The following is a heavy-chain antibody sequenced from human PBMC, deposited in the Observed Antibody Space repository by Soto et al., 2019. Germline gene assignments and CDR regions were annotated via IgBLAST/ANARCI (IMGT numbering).Heavy chain of an antibody. Sequence: QLQLQESGPGLVKPSETLSVTCTVSGGSISSSSYYWGWIRQPPGKGLEWIGSIYYSGSTYYNPSLKSRVTISXXXXXXXXXXXXXXXXXXXXXXXXXXXXPYYVILTGYYIGGFGVDYWGQGTLVTVSS. CDR3: XXXPYYVILTGYYIGGFGVDY. CDR2: IYYSGST. D-gene: IGHD3-9*01. V-gene: IGHV4-39*01. CDR1: GGSISSSSYY. J-gene: IGHJ4*02.